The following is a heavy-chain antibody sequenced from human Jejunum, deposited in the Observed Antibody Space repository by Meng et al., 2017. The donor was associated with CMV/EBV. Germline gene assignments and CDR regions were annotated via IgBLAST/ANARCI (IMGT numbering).Heavy chain of an antibody. D-gene: IGHD3-10*01. V-gene: IGHV4-61*08. CDR3: ARGDMVRGVVDY. J-gene: IGHJ4*02. CDR1: CGSVSSGDYY. CDR2: IFLRGSA. Sequence: VSCGSVSSGDYYWSWIRQPPGKRLGFIGCIFLRGSANYTPSLKGRVTVSVDTSKNQFSLNLTSVSAADTAVYYCARGDMVRGVVDYWGQGTLVTVSS.